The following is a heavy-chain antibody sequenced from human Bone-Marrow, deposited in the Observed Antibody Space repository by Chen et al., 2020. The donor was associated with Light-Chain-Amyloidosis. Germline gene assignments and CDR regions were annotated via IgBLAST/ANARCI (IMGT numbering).Heavy chain of an antibody. CDR3: ARRRDGYNFDY. CDR2: IHPDDSDA. Sequence: EVQLEQSGPEVKKPGESLKISCKGSGSTFPNYWIGWVRQMPGKGLEWMGVIHPDDSDARYSPSFEGQVTISADKSITTAYLQWRSLKASDTAMYYCARRRDGYNFDYWGQGTLVTVSS. CDR1: GSTFPNYW. D-gene: IGHD5-12*01. V-gene: IGHV5-51*01. J-gene: IGHJ4*02.